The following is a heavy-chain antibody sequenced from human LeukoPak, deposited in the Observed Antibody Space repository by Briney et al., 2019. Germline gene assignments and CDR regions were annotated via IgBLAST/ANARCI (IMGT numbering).Heavy chain of an antibody. Sequence: GGSLRLSCSASEITFGDFFMHWVRQRPGKGLEWLAVISFGGNTKFYADSVKGRFTISRDRDTLYLQMDNVRAEDTAVYYCARDGPNYYGSGSASYYLDFWGQGTLVTVSS. J-gene: IGHJ1*01. CDR1: EITFGDFF. V-gene: IGHV3-30*04. CDR2: ISFGGNTK. D-gene: IGHD3-10*01. CDR3: ARDGPNYYGSGSASYYLDF.